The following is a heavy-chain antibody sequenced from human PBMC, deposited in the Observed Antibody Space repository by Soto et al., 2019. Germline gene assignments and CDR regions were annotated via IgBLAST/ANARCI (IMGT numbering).Heavy chain of an antibody. CDR1: GFTFSNAW. J-gene: IGHJ4*02. D-gene: IGHD1-26*01. CDR3: TRDLNSGSYYGISVDY. CDR2: IKSKTDGGTT. V-gene: IGHV3-15*01. Sequence: PGGSLRLSCAASGFTFSNAWMSWVRQAPGKGLEWVGRIKSKTDGGTTDYAAPVKGRFTISRDDSKNTLYLQMNSLKTEDTAVYCCTRDLNSGSYYGISVDYWGQGTLVTVSS.